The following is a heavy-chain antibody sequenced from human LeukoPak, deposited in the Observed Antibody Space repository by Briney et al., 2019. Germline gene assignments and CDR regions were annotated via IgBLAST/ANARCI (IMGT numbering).Heavy chain of an antibody. CDR2: FDPEDGET. V-gene: IGHV1-24*01. CDR1: GGTFSSYA. D-gene: IGHD1-26*01. Sequence: EASVKVSCKASGGTFSSYAISWVRQAPGKGLEWMGGFDPEDGETIYAQKFQGRVTMTEDTSTDTAYMELSSLRSEDTAVYYCATGIVGATGFDYWGQGTLVTVSS. CDR3: ATGIVGATGFDY. J-gene: IGHJ4*02.